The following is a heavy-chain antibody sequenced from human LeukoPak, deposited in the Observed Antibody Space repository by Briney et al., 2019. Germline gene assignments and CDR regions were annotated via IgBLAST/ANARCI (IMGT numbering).Heavy chain of an antibody. CDR1: GYTLTELS. D-gene: IGHD6-19*01. CDR3: ARAEAVAAPCDY. V-gene: IGHV1-24*01. J-gene: IGHJ4*02. CDR2: FDPEDDET. Sequence: GASVKVSCKVSGYTLTELSMHWVRQAPGKGLEWMGDFDPEDDETIYAQKFQGRVTMTEDTSTDTAYMELSSLRSEDTAVYYCARAEAVAAPCDYWGQGTLVTVSS.